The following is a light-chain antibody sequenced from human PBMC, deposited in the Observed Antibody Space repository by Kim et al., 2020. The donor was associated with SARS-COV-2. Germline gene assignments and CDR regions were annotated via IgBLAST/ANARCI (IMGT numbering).Light chain of an antibody. CDR3: QQYGSSPRT. Sequence: EIVLTQSPGTLSLSPGERATLSCRASQSVSSNYLAWYQQKPGQAPRLLIYGASSRAAGIPDRFSGSGSGTDFTLTISRLEPEDFAVYYCQQYGSSPRTYGQGIKVEFK. V-gene: IGKV3-20*01. CDR1: QSVSSNY. CDR2: GAS. J-gene: IGKJ1*01.